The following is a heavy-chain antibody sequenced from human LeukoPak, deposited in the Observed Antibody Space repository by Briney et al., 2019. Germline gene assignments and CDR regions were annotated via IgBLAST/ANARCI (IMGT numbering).Heavy chain of an antibody. CDR1: GFTFSRYW. D-gene: IGHD5-12*01. CDR2: ISGSGSTI. V-gene: IGHV3-21*04. J-gene: IGHJ4*02. CDR3: AKEGGYSGYDAFDY. Sequence: GGSLRLSCVGSGFTFSRYWLNWVRQAPGKGLEWVAAISGSGSTIYYADSVKGRFTISRDNAKNSLYLQMNSLRAEDTAVYYCAKEGGYSGYDAFDYWGQGTLVTVSS.